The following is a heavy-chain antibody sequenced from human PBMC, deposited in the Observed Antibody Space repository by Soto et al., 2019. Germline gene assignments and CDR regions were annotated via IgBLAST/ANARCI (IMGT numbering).Heavy chain of an antibody. CDR2: ISGSSSTI. CDR1: GFSFSSQS. D-gene: IGHD5-12*01. Sequence: GGSLRLSCAASGFSFSSQSMNWVRHAPGKGLEWVSYISGSSSTIYYADSVKGRFTISRDNAKNSLYLQMNSLRDEDTAVYYCATDNLWEMATIPGPFDSWGQGT. J-gene: IGHJ4*02. V-gene: IGHV3-48*02. CDR3: ATDNLWEMATIPGPFDS.